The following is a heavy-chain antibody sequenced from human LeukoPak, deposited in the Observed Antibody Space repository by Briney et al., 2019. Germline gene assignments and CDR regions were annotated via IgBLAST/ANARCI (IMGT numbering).Heavy chain of an antibody. J-gene: IGHJ5*01. CDR1: GFTFSSYG. CDR2: ISYNGGFR. V-gene: IGHV3-30*18. CDR3: AKAAQIMVVTAIPDS. D-gene: IGHD2-21*02. Sequence: GGSLRLSCAASGFTFSSYGMHWVRQAPGRGLEWLAIISYNGGFRYYADSAKGRFTVSRDNSKNTLYLHMNTVRADDTAVYYCAKAAQIMVVTAIPDSWGQGALVTVSS.